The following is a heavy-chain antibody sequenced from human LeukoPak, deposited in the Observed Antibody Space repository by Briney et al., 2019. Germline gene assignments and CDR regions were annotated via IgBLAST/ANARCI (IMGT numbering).Heavy chain of an antibody. Sequence: SQTLSLTCTVSGGSISSGGYYWSWIRQHPGTGLEWIGYIYYSGSTYYNPSLKSRVTISVDTSKNQFSLKLSSVTAADTAVYYCAREHYYDSSGLYWGQGTLVTVSS. CDR2: IYYSGST. D-gene: IGHD3-22*01. CDR3: AREHYYDSSGLY. J-gene: IGHJ4*02. CDR1: GGSISSGGYY. V-gene: IGHV4-31*03.